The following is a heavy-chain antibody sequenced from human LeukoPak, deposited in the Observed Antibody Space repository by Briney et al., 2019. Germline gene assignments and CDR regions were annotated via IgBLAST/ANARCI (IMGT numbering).Heavy chain of an antibody. CDR3: ARDRPSFDY. CDR1: GFTFSSYE. CDR2: ISSSGSTI. V-gene: IGHV3-48*03. J-gene: IGHJ4*02. Sequence: GGSLRLSCAASGFTFSSYEMNWVRQAPGKELEWVSYISSSGSTIYYADSVKGRFTISRDNAKNSLYLQMNSLRAEDTAVYYCARDRPSFDYWGQGTLVTVSS.